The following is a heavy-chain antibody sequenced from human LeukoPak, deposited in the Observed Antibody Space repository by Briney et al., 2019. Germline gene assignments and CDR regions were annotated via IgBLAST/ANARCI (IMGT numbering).Heavy chain of an antibody. CDR1: GFTFSDYY. J-gene: IGHJ6*03. Sequence: GGSLRLSCAASGFTFSDYYMSWIRQAPGKGLEWVANIKQDGSEKYYVDSVKGRFTISRDNAKNSLYLQMNSLRAEDTAVYYCASIAVAGYYYYYYYMDVWGKGTTVTVSS. CDR3: ASIAVAGYYYYYYYMDV. CDR2: IKQDGSEK. D-gene: IGHD6-19*01. V-gene: IGHV3-7*01.